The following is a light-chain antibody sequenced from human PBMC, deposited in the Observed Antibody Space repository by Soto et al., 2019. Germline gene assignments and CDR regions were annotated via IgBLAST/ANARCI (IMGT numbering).Light chain of an antibody. Sequence: EIVLTQSPCTLSLSPGERATLSCRASQSVSSSYLAWYQQKPGQAPRLLIYGASSRATGIPDRFSGSGSGTDFTLTISRLETEDFAVYYCEQYGSSPVAFGQGTKLEIK. CDR1: QSVSSSY. CDR3: EQYGSSPVA. V-gene: IGKV3-20*01. J-gene: IGKJ2*01. CDR2: GAS.